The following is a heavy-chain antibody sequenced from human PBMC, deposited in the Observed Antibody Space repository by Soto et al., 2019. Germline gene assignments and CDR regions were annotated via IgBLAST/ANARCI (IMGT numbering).Heavy chain of an antibody. CDR1: GGIFSSNT. J-gene: IGHJ4*02. Sequence: QVYLVQSGAEVKKPGSSVKISCKASGGIFSSNTINWVRQAAGQGLEWMGGIIPLFGTANYAEKFQGRVTITADKSTKTEYMELTSLRAEDTAVYCCASKAACGGDCYAFDSWGQGTLVTGSS. CDR3: ASKAACGGDCYAFDS. V-gene: IGHV1-69*06. CDR2: IIPLFGTA. D-gene: IGHD2-21*02.